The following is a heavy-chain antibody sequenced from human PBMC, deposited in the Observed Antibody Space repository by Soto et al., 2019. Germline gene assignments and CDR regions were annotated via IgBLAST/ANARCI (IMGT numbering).Heavy chain of an antibody. CDR3: ARGRRLLWFGELLYYWYFDL. J-gene: IGHJ2*01. Sequence: SETLSLTCTVSRGYVNTFHWSWVRQPAGKGLEWIGRIFPNGNTDYSPSLKSRVTLSVDTSKNQISLNLTSVTAADTAVYYCARGRRLLWFGELLYYWYFDLWGRGTLVTVS. CDR2: IFPNGNT. V-gene: IGHV4-4*07. CDR1: RGYVNTFH. D-gene: IGHD3-10*01.